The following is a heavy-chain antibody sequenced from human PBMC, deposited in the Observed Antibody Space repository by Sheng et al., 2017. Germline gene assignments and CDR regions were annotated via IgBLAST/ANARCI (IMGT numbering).Heavy chain of an antibody. CDR3: AKGWWNYFDY. D-gene: IGHD2-15*01. CDR2: IRYDGSNK. J-gene: IGHJ4*02. Sequence: QVQLVESGGGVVQPGGSLRLSCAASGFTFSSYGMHWVRQAPGKGLEWVAFIRYDGSNKYYADSVKGRFTISRDNSKNTLYLQMNSLRAEDTAVYYCAKGWWNYFDYWGQGNPWSPSPQ. V-gene: IGHV3-30*02. CDR1: GFTFSSYG.